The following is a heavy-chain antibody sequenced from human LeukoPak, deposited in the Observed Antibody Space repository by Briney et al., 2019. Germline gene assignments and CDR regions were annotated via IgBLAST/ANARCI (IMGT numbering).Heavy chain of an antibody. CDR3: ARDAPYYNGSGSYRGYYYGMDV. J-gene: IGHJ6*02. CDR2: ISAYNGNT. Sequence: ASVKVSCKASGYTFTSYGISWVRQAPGQGLEWMGWISAYNGNTNYAQKLQGRVTMTTDTSTSTAYMELRSLRSDDTAVYYCARDAPYYNGSGSYRGYYYGMDVWGQGTTVTVSS. CDR1: GYTFTSYG. D-gene: IGHD3-10*01. V-gene: IGHV1-18*01.